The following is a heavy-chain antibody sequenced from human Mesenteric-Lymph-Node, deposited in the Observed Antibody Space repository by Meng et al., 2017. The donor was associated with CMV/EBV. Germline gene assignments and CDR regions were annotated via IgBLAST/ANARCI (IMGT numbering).Heavy chain of an antibody. V-gene: IGHV3-30-3*01. CDR2: ISNDGSNK. CDR3: AGSGSYYFFDR. D-gene: IGHD1-26*01. J-gene: IGHJ4*02. Sequence: GESLKISCAASGFTFTIFAMHWVRQAPGKGLDWLAAISNDGSNKDYADSVKGRFTISRDNSKKMLYLQMNSLKADDTAVYFCAGSGSYYFFDRWGPGTLVTVSS. CDR1: GFTFTIFA.